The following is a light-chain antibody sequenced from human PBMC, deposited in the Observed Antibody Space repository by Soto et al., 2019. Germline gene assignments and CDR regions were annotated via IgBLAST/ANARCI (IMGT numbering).Light chain of an antibody. CDR1: SSDIGAGYD. V-gene: IGLV1-40*01. J-gene: IGLJ2*01. Sequence: QSVLTQPPSVSGAPGQRVTISSTGSSSDIGAGYDVHWYQQLPGTTPKLLIYGNSNRPSGVPDRFSGSKSGTSASLAITGLQVEDEADYYCQSYDTRLSGSVFGGGTKLTVL. CDR3: QSYDTRLSGSV. CDR2: GNS.